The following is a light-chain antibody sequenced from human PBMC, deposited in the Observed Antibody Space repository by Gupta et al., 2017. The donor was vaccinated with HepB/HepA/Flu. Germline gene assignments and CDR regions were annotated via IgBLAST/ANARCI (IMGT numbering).Light chain of an antibody. CDR1: QDISNY. CDR3: QQYDNLPYT. J-gene: IGKJ2*01. V-gene: IGKV1-33*01. CDR2: DAS. Sequence: KTTHSPSSRSASVGDRVTITCQASQDISNYLNWYQQKPGKAPKLLIYDASNLETGVPSRFSGSGSGTDFTFTISSLQPEDIATYYCQQYDNLPYTFGQGTKLEIK.